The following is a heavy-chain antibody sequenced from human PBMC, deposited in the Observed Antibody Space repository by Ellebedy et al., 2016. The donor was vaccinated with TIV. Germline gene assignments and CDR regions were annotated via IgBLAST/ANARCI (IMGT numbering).Heavy chain of an antibody. CDR1: GGSFSSYV. J-gene: IGHJ6*02. CDR3: ARPTQSTYCGGDCSYGMDV. V-gene: IGHV1-69*10. Sequence: AASVKVSCKASGGSFSSYVISWVRQAPGQGLEWMGGIIPVLETPNYAQKFQGRLTVSADKSTNTAYMELRGLRSDDTAVYYCARPTQSTYCGGDCSYGMDVWGQGTTVTVSS. D-gene: IGHD2-21*01. CDR2: IIPVLETP.